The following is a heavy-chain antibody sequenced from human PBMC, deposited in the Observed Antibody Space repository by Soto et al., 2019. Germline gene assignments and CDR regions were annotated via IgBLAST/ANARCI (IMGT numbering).Heavy chain of an antibody. CDR1: GFTFSSYS. J-gene: IGHJ5*02. V-gene: IGHV3-21*01. D-gene: IGHD6-13*01. CDR2: ISSSSSYI. CDR3: ARDRLAAAGTWFDP. Sequence: EVQLVESGGGLVKPGGSLRLSCAASGFTFSSYSMNWVRQAPGKGLEWVSSISSSSSYIYYADSVKGRFTISRDNAKNSLYLQVNSLRAEDTAVYYCARDRLAAAGTWFDPWGQGTLVTVSS.